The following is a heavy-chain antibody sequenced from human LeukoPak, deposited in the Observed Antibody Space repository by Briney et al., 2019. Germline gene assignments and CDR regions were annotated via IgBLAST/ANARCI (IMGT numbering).Heavy chain of an antibody. D-gene: IGHD2-15*01. J-gene: IGHJ4*02. Sequence: ASVNVSCKASGYTFTSYAMHRVRQAPGQRLEWMGWINAGNGNTKYSQKFQGRVTVTRDTSASTAYMELSSLRSEDTAVYYCARGYCSGGSCYRDFDYWGQGTLVTVSS. CDR2: INAGNGNT. CDR1: GYTFTSYA. V-gene: IGHV1-3*01. CDR3: ARGYCSGGSCYRDFDY.